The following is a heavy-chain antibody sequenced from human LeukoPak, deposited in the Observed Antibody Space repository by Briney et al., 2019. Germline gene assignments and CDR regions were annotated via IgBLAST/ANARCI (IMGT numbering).Heavy chain of an antibody. V-gene: IGHV4-34*01. CDR3: ARLPTGYPNWFDP. Sequence: PSETLSLTCAVYGGSFSGYNWGWIRQPPGKGLEWIGTIYHSRTTYYNPSLKSRVTISVDTSENQFFLKLSSVTAADTAVYYCARLPTGYPNWFDPWGQGSLVTVSS. J-gene: IGHJ5*02. CDR2: IYHSRTT. D-gene: IGHD3-9*01. CDR1: GGSFSGYN.